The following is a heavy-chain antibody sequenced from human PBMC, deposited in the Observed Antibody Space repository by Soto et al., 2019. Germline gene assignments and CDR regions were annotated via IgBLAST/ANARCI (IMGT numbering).Heavy chain of an antibody. CDR2: ISSYNDNT. Sequence: QVKLVQSGAEVKKPGASVKVSCKASGYTFTTYGISWVRQAPGQGLEWMGWISSYNDNTNYAQKLQGRVTMTTDTSMRTAYMERRSLRSDDTAVYYCAGDGLYGDLGRYGYGYSTPRYYGMDVWGQGTRVTVSS. CDR1: GYTFTTYG. D-gene: IGHD5-18*01. J-gene: IGHJ6*02. CDR3: AGDGLYGDLGRYGYGYSTPRYYGMDV. V-gene: IGHV1-18*01.